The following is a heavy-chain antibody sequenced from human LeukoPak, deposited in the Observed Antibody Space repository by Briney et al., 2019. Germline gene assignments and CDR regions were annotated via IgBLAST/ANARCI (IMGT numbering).Heavy chain of an antibody. CDR1: GFTFSSYG. V-gene: IGHV3-33*01. CDR3: ARDRYYYDSSGYYYC. CDR2: IWYDGSNK. J-gene: IGHJ4*02. D-gene: IGHD3-22*01. Sequence: GGSLRLSCAASGFTFSSYGMHWVRQAPGKGLEWVAVIWYDGSNKYYADPVKGRFTISRDNSKNTLYLQMNSLRAEDTAVYYCARDRYYYDSSGYYYCWGQGTLVTVSS.